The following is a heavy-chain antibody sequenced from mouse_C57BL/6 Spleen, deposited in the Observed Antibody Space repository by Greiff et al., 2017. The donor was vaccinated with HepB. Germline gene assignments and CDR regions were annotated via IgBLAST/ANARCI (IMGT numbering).Heavy chain of an antibody. J-gene: IGHJ2*01. CDR2: ISDGGSYT. V-gene: IGHV5-4*01. D-gene: IGHD1-1*01. Sequence: EVQRVESGGGLVKPGGSLKLSCAASGFTFSSYAMSWVRQTPEKRLEWVATISDGGSYTYYPDNVKGRFTISRDNAKNNLYLQMSHLKSEDTAMYYCARDGYGSSYPYYFDYWGQGTTLTVSS. CDR1: GFTFSSYA. CDR3: ARDGYGSSYPYYFDY.